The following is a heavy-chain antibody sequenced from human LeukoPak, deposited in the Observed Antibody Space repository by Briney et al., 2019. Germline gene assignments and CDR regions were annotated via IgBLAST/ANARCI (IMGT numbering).Heavy chain of an antibody. CDR1: GFTFSSYG. J-gene: IGHJ4*02. CDR3: AKGLYFGSGSYPDY. D-gene: IGHD3-10*01. CDR2: ISHDGSDN. Sequence: PGGSLRLSCAASGFTFSSYGMHWVRQAPGKGLEWVAVISHDGSDNHYADSVKGRFTISRDNSKNTVYLQMTSLRPEDTAVYFCAKGLYFGSGSYPDYWGQGTLVRVSS. V-gene: IGHV3-30*18.